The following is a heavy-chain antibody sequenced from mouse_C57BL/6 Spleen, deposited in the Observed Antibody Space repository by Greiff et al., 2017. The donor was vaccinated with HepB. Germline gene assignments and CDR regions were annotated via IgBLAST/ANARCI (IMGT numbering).Heavy chain of an antibody. Sequence: EVMLVESGGGLVKPGGSLKLSCGASGFTFSDYGMHWVRQAPEKGLEWVAYISSGSSTIYYADTVKGRFTISRDNAKNTLFLQMTSLRSEDTAMYYCASLYGKVACWGQGTLVTVSA. V-gene: IGHV5-17*01. J-gene: IGHJ3*01. CDR2: ISSGSSTI. D-gene: IGHD2-1*01. CDR3: ASLYGKVAC. CDR1: GFTFSDYG.